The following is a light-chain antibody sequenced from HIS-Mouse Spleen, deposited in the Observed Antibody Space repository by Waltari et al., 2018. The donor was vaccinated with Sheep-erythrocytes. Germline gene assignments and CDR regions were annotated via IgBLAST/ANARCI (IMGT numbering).Light chain of an antibody. CDR2: EGS. CDR3: CSYAGSSTFHVV. J-gene: IGLJ2*01. CDR1: SIDVGSYDL. V-gene: IGLV2-23*03. Sequence: QSALTQPASVSGSPGQSITISCTATSIDVGSYDLVSWYQQHPGKAPKLMIYEGSKRPSGVSNRFSGSKSGNTASLTISGLQAEDEADYYCCSYAGSSTFHVVFGGGTKLTVL.